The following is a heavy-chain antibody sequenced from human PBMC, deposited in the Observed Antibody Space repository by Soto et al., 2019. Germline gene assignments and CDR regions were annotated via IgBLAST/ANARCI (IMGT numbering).Heavy chain of an antibody. CDR3: ARDLGGWPDY. CDR2: INAGNGNT. V-gene: IGHV1-3*01. J-gene: IGHJ4*02. CDR1: GYTFTSYA. D-gene: IGHD6-19*01. Sequence: QVQLVQSGAEVKMPGASVKVSCKATGYTFTSYAIHWVRQAPGQRLEWMGWINAGNGNTKYSQKFQDRVTITRDTSASTAYMELSSLRSEDTAVYYCARDLGGWPDYWGQGTLVTVSS.